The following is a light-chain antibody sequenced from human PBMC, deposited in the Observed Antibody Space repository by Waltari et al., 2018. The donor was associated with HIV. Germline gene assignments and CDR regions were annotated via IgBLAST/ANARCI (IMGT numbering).Light chain of an antibody. V-gene: IGLV1-40*01. Sequence: QSVLTQPPSVSGAPGQRVTPSCTGDNSNLGTHEVHWYQQFPGTAPQLLIYNPNNRPPGVPDRFSGSKSGTSASLAITGLQAEDEADYYCQSSDNTLSGSVFGGGTKLTVL. CDR1: NSNLGTHE. J-gene: IGLJ2*01. CDR3: QSSDNTLSGSV. CDR2: NPN.